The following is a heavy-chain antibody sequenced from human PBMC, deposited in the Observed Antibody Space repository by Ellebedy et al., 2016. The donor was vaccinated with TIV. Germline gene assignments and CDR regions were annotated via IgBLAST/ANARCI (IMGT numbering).Heavy chain of an antibody. CDR3: ARGGAGGYWYFDL. J-gene: IGHJ2*01. D-gene: IGHD4-23*01. Sequence: LRLSCTVSGGSISSGGHYWSWIRQHPGKGLEWIGYIYYIGSTNYKPSLKSRVTISVDTAKNKFSLKLNSVTAADTAVYYCARGGAGGYWYFDLWGRGTLVTVSS. CDR2: IYYIGST. CDR1: GGSISSGGHY. V-gene: IGHV4-31*03.